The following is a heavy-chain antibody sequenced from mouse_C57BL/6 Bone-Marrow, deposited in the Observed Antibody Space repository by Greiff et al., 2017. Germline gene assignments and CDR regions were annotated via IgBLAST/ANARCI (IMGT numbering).Heavy chain of an antibody. CDR3: APGAYGSY. J-gene: IGHJ2*01. CDR1: GYAFSSSW. V-gene: IGHV1-82*01. D-gene: IGHD1-1*01. CDR2: IYPGDGDT. Sequence: QVQLQQSGPELVKPGASVKISCKASGYAFSSSWMNWVKQRPGRGLEWIGRIYPGDGDTNYNGKFKGKATLTADKSSSTAYMQLSSLTSEDSAVYFCAPGAYGSYWGQGTTLTVSS.